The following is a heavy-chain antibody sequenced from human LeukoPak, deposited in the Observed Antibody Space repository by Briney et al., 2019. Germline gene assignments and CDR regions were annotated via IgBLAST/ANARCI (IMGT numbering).Heavy chain of an antibody. V-gene: IGHV1-69*04. D-gene: IGHD1-26*01. Sequence: SVKVSCKASGGTFSSHAISWVRQAPGQGLEWMGRIIPILGIANYAQKFQGRVTITTDESTSTAYMELSSLRSVDTAVYYCARDLPPGSYGGTDYWGQGTLVTVSS. CDR1: GGTFSSHA. CDR3: ARDLPPGSYGGTDY. CDR2: IIPILGIA. J-gene: IGHJ4*02.